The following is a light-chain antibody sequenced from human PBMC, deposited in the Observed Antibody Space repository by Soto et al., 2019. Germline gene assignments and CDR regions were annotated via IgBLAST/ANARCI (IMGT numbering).Light chain of an antibody. J-gene: IGLJ1*01. CDR2: DVY. CDR1: SSDVGGFNY. CDR3: SSYTNSSSYV. Sequence: QSALTQPASVSGSPGQSITISCTGTSSDVGGFNYVSWYQQHPGKAPKLLIFDVYSRPSGISNRFSGSKSGNTASLTISGLQAEDEADYYCSSYTNSSSYVFGAGTKVTGL. V-gene: IGLV2-14*01.